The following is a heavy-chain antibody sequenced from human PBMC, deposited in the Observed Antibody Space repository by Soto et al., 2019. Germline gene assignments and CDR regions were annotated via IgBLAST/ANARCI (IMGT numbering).Heavy chain of an antibody. Sequence: EVQLVESGGGLVQPGGSLRLSCAASGFTVSSNYMSWVRQAPGKGLEWVSVIYSGGSTYYADSVKGRFTISRDNSKNTLYLQMNSLRAEDTAVYYCARVQGRGELAFDIWGQGTMVTVSS. CDR3: ARVQGRGELAFDI. J-gene: IGHJ3*02. CDR2: IYSGGST. CDR1: GFTVSSNY. D-gene: IGHD3-10*01. V-gene: IGHV3-66*01.